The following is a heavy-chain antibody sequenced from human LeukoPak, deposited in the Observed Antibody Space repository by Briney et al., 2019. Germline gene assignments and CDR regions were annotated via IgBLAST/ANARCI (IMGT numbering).Heavy chain of an antibody. CDR3: ARAPPRYYDILTGYYIS. CDR1: GFTFSSYG. CDR2: IWYDGSNK. V-gene: IGHV3-33*01. D-gene: IGHD3-9*01. J-gene: IGHJ4*02. Sequence: GRSLRLSCAASGFTFSSYGMHWVRQAPGKGLEWVAVIWYDGSNKYYADSVKGRFTISRDNSKNTLYLQMNSLRAEDTAVYYCARAPPRYYDILTGYYISWGQGTLVTVSS.